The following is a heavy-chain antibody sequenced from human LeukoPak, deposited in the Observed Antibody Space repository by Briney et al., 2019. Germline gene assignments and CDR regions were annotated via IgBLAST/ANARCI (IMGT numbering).Heavy chain of an antibody. CDR2: IYYSGST. V-gene: IGHV4-59*12. CDR1: GGSISSYY. Sequence: PSETLSLTCTVSGGSISSYYWSWIRQPPGKGLEWIGYIYYSGSTNYNPSLKSRVTISVDTSKNQFSLKLNSVTAADTAVYYCARTRGGIRPFFDYWGQGILVTVSS. J-gene: IGHJ4*02. CDR3: ARTRGGIRPFFDY. D-gene: IGHD3-16*01.